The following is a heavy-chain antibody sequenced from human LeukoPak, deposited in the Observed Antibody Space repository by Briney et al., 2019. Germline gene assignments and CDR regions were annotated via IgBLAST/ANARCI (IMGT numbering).Heavy chain of an antibody. D-gene: IGHD1-26*01. Sequence: ASVKVSCKASGYTFTGYYMHWVRQAPGQGLEWIGWINPNSGGTNYAQKFQGRVTMTRDTSISTAYMELSRLRSDDTAVYYCATVSGSYYGHAFDIWGQGTMVTVSS. J-gene: IGHJ3*02. CDR1: GYTFTGYY. CDR3: ATVSGSYYGHAFDI. V-gene: IGHV1-2*02. CDR2: INPNSGGT.